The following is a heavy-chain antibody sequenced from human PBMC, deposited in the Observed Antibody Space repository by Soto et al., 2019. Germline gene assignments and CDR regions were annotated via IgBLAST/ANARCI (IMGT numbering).Heavy chain of an antibody. CDR3: AREELRAPEYYFDY. Sequence: SETLSLTCTVSGGSISSYYWSWIRQPPGKGLEWIGYIYYSGSTNYNPSLKSRVTISVDTSKNQFSLKLSSVTAADTAVYYCAREELRAPEYYFDYWGQGTLVTVSS. CDR1: GGSISSYY. V-gene: IGHV4-59*01. J-gene: IGHJ4*02. CDR2: IYYSGST. D-gene: IGHD3-10*01.